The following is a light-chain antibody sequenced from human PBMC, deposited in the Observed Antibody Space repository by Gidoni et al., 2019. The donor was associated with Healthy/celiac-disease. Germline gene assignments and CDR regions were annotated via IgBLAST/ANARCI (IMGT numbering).Light chain of an antibody. CDR3: QQYGSSPIT. Sequence: EIVLTQSPGTLSLSPGERATLSCRASQSVSSSYLAWYQQKPGQAPRLLIYGASSRATGIPDRFSGRGSGTDFTLTISRLEPEDFAVYYCQQYGSSPITFGPXTKVDIK. CDR2: GAS. CDR1: QSVSSSY. V-gene: IGKV3-20*01. J-gene: IGKJ3*01.